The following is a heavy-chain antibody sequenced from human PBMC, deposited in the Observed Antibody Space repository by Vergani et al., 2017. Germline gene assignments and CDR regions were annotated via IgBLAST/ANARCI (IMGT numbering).Heavy chain of an antibody. V-gene: IGHV3-49*03. CDR1: GFTFGDYA. J-gene: IGHJ6*04. D-gene: IGHD3-10*01. CDR2: IRSKAYGGTT. Sequence: EVQLVESGGGLVQPGRSLRLSCTASGFTFGDYAMSWFRQAPGKGLEWVGFIRSKAYGGTTEYAASVKGRFTISRDDSKSIAYLQMNSLKTEDTAVYYCHNMVRGVIVYQEILDVWGKGTTVTVSS. CDR3: HNMVRGVIVYQEILDV.